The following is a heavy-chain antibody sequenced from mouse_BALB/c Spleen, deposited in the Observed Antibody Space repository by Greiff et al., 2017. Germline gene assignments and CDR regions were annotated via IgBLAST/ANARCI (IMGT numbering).Heavy chain of an antibody. CDR2: INPSTGYT. V-gene: IGHV1-7*01. CDR3: ARGGDYDGFAY. D-gene: IGHD2-4*01. J-gene: IGHJ3*01. CDR1: GYTFTSYW. Sequence: QVQLQQSGAELAKPGASVKMSCKASGYTFTSYWMHWVKQRPGQGLEWIGYINPSTGYTEYNQKFKDKATLTADKSSSTAYMQLSSLTSEDSAVYYGARGGDYDGFAYWGQGTLVTVSA.